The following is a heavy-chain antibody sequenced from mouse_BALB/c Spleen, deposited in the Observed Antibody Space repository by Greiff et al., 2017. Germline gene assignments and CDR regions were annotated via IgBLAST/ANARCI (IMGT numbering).Heavy chain of an antibody. CDR2: ILPGSGST. CDR1: GYTFSSYW. J-gene: IGHJ4*01. D-gene: IGHD1-2*01. Sequence: VQLQQSGAELMKPGASVKISCKATGYTFSSYWIEWVKQRPGHGLEWIGEILPGSGSTNYNEKFKGKATFTADTSSNTAYMQLSSLTSEDSAVYYCARFTTATTPFYYAMDYWGQGTSVTVSS. CDR3: ARFTTATTPFYYAMDY. V-gene: IGHV1-9*01.